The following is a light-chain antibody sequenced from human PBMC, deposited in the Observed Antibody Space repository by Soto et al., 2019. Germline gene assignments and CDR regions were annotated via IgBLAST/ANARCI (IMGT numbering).Light chain of an antibody. V-gene: IGKV3D-20*02. CDR1: QSVSSNY. J-gene: IGKJ1*01. Sequence: EIVLTQSPGTLSLSPGERATLSCRASQSVSSNYLAWYQQKPGQAPRLLIYGASNRATGIPDRFSGGGSGTDFTLTISNVEPEDFAVYYCQQRSDWPWTFGQGTKVDIK. CDR3: QQRSDWPWT. CDR2: GAS.